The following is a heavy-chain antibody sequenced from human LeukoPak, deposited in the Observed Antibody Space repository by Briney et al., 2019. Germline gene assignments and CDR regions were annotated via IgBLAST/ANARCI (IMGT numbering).Heavy chain of an antibody. D-gene: IGHD6-13*01. CDR3: AKVSWANYFDY. J-gene: IGHJ4*02. CDR2: ISGSGGNT. V-gene: IGHV3-23*01. CDR1: GFSFSSYA. Sequence: GGSLRLSCAASGFSFSSYAMSWVRQAPGKGLEWVSAISGSGGNTYYADSVRGRFTISRDNSKNTLYLQMNSLRAEDTAIYYCAKVSWANYFDYWGQGTLVTVSS.